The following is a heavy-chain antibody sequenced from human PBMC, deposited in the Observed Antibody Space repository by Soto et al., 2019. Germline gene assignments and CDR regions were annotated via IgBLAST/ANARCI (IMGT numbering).Heavy chain of an antibody. Sequence: QVQLVESGGGVVQPGRSLRLSCAASGFTLSSYGMHWVRQAPGKGLEWVAVIWYDGSNKYYADSVKGRFTISRDNSKNTLYLQMNSLRAEDTAVYYCARDRLRPTYGSGTFDYWGQGTLVTVSS. CDR1: GFTLSSYG. D-gene: IGHD3-10*01. V-gene: IGHV3-33*01. CDR2: IWYDGSNK. CDR3: ARDRLRPTYGSGTFDY. J-gene: IGHJ4*02.